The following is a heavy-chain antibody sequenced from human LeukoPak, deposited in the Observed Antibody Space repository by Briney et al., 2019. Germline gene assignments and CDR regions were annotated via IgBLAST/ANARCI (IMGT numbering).Heavy chain of an antibody. D-gene: IGHD1-26*01. Sequence: GGSLRLSCAGSGFTFSSYAMSWVRQAPGKGLEWVASIKEDGSETYFVDSVKGRFTISRDNAKNSLYLQMNSLRAEDTAVYYCARDLHPRYYLPDYWGQGTLVTVSS. CDR2: IKEDGSET. J-gene: IGHJ4*02. CDR1: GFTFSSYA. CDR3: ARDLHPRYYLPDY. V-gene: IGHV3-7*04.